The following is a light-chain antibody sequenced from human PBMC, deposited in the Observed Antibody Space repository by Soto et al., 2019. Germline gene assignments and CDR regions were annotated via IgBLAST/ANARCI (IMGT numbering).Light chain of an antibody. CDR3: QQYGDSRLT. Sequence: EIVLTQSPDTLSLSPGERGTLSCRASQTVRSSFLAWYQQKPGQAPRLLIYGASSRATGIPDRFSGSGSGTDLTLTISRLEPEDFALYYCQQYGDSRLTFGGGTKVEIK. V-gene: IGKV3-20*01. CDR2: GAS. CDR1: QTVRSSF. J-gene: IGKJ4*01.